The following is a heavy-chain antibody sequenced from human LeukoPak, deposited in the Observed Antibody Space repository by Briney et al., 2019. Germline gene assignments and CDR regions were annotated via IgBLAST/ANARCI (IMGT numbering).Heavy chain of an antibody. CDR3: VKETGITGAGDC. Sequence: GGSLRLSCAASGFTFSSYGMSWVRQAPGKGLEWVSPIRAGGGSSYYADSVEGRVTISRDSSKNTLYPQINNLRPEDTAVYYCVKETGITGAGDCWGQGTLVTVSS. J-gene: IGHJ4*02. CDR1: GFTFSSYG. D-gene: IGHD1-20*01. CDR2: IRAGGGSS. V-gene: IGHV3-23*01.